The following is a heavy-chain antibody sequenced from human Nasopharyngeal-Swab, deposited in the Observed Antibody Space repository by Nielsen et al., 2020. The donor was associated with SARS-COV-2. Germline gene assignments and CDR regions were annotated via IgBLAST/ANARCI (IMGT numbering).Heavy chain of an antibody. V-gene: IGHV3-21*01. CDR1: GFTFSSHS. J-gene: IGHJ3*02. Sequence: GESLKISCEASGFTFSSHSMNWVRQAPGKGLEWVSSISSSSTYIYYADSVKGRFTISRDNAKNSLYLQMNSLRVEDTAVYYCARVLLRALGKFGEGYAFDIWGQGTMVTVSS. D-gene: IGHD3-10*01. CDR2: ISSSSTYI. CDR3: ARVLLRALGKFGEGYAFDI.